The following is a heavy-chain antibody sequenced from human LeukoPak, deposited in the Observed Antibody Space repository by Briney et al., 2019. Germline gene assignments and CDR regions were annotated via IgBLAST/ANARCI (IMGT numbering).Heavy chain of an antibody. CDR1: GYSFTSYW. D-gene: IGHD3-10*01. CDR2: IYPGDSDT. Sequence: GESLKISCKGSGYSFTSYWIGWVRQMPGEGLEWMGIIYPGDSDTRYSPSFQGQVTISADKSISTAYLQWSSLKASDTAMYYCARSRHYYGSGRYNWFDPWGQGTLVTVSS. J-gene: IGHJ5*02. CDR3: ARSRHYYGSGRYNWFDP. V-gene: IGHV5-51*01.